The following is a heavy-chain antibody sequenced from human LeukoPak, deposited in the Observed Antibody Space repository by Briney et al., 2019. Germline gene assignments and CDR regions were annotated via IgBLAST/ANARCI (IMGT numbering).Heavy chain of an antibody. Sequence: ASVKVSCKASGYTFTGYYMHWVRQAPGQGLEWVGGIIPIFGTANYAQKFQGRVTITADKSTSTAYMELSSLRSEDTAVYYCARGGYCSGGSCYSGLRYWGQGTLVTVSS. D-gene: IGHD2-15*01. V-gene: IGHV1-69*06. CDR2: IIPIFGTA. CDR1: GYTFTGYY. J-gene: IGHJ4*02. CDR3: ARGGYCSGGSCYSGLRY.